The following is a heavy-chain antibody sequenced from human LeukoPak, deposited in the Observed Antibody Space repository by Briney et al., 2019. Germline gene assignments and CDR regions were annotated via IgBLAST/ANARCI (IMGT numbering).Heavy chain of an antibody. J-gene: IGHJ4*02. D-gene: IGHD3-16*01. CDR1: GFTFSRYA. Sequence: GGSLRLSCGASGFTFSRYAMSWVRQAPGKGLQWVSEIGGSGGAIYYADSVKGRFTISRDNSKNTLFLEMNSLRAEDTAVYYCAKDGGQGADYWGQGTLVTVSS. V-gene: IGHV3-23*01. CDR2: IGGSGGAI. CDR3: AKDGGQGADY.